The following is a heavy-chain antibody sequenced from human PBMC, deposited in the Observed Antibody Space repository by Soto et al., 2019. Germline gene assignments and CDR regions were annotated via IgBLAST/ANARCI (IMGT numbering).Heavy chain of an antibody. J-gene: IGHJ6*03. Sequence: QVQLQESGPGLVKPSETLSLTCTVSGGSISSYYWSWIRQPPGKGLEWIGYIYYSGSTNYNPSLKSLVTLSLDTSKNPFSLQWSSVTAADTALYYCAREGYSGYDYGYMDVWGKGTTVTVSS. CDR1: GGSISSYY. CDR2: IYYSGST. V-gene: IGHV4-59*01. CDR3: AREGYSGYDYGYMDV. D-gene: IGHD5-12*01.